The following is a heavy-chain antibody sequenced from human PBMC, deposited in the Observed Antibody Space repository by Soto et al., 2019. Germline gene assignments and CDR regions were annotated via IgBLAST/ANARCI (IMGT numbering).Heavy chain of an antibody. CDR1: GFTFSSYW. J-gene: IGHJ4*02. CDR3: ARSPYGGYVFDY. D-gene: IGHD5-12*01. Sequence: GGSLRLSCAASGFTFSSYWMTWVRQAPGKGLEWVANIKQDGSEKYYVDSVKGRFTISRDNAKNSLYLQMNSLRDEDTAVYYCARSPYGGYVFDYWGQGTLVTVSS. V-gene: IGHV3-7*01. CDR2: IKQDGSEK.